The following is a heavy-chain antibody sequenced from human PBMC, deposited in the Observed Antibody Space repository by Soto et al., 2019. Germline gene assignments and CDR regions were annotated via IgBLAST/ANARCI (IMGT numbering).Heavy chain of an antibody. V-gene: IGHV1-69*01. CDR2: IIPIFGTA. J-gene: IGHJ6*04. D-gene: IGHD6-25*01. CDR3: ARDIAAASYYYGMDV. CDR1: GGTFSSYA. Sequence: QVQLVQSVAEVKKPGSSVKVSCKASGGTFSSYAISWVRQAPGHGLEWMGGIIPIFGTANYAQKFQGRVAITVDESTCRASMERSSPRSEDTAVYSCARDIAAASYYYGMDVWGRGSTVTVSS.